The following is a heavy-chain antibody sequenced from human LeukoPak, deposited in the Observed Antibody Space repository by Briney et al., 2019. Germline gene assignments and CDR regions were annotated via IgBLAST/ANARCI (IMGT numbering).Heavy chain of an antibody. CDR3: ANDNGSGSYSNLD. Sequence: ASVKVSCKTSGYTFTTYGVTWVRQAPGQGLEWMGWISGDNGHTNYAQRFQGRVTMTTDTSTSTAYMELRSLISDDTAFYYCANDNGSGSYSNLDWGQGTLVTVSS. J-gene: IGHJ4*02. V-gene: IGHV1-18*01. CDR2: ISGDNGHT. D-gene: IGHD3-10*01. CDR1: GYTFTTYG.